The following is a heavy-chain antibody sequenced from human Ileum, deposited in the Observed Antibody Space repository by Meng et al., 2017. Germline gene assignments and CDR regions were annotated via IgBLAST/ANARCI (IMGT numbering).Heavy chain of an antibody. CDR3: ARGPTTMAHDFDY. D-gene: IGHD4-11*01. Sequence: QVRLQLWGAGLLKPSGPLSLARLVSGGSFSDSSWSWVRQPPGKGLEWIGEINHSGSTNYNPSLESRATISVDTSQNNLSLKLSSVTAADSAVYYCARGPTTMAHDFDYWGQGTLVTVSS. CDR1: GGSFSDSS. CDR2: INHSGST. V-gene: IGHV4-34*01. J-gene: IGHJ4*02.